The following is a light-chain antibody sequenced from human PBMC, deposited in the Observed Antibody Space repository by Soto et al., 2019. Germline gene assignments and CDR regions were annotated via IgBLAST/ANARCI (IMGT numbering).Light chain of an antibody. CDR2: DAS. Sequence: EIVLTQSPGTLSLSPVERATLSCMASQSVSSTYLAWYQQKPGQAPRLLIYDASVRATGTPARFSGSGSGTAFTLTISSLEPEDFALYYCQQRSTWPTFGQGTRLEIK. J-gene: IGKJ5*01. CDR3: QQRSTWPT. V-gene: IGKV3D-20*02. CDR1: QSVSSTY.